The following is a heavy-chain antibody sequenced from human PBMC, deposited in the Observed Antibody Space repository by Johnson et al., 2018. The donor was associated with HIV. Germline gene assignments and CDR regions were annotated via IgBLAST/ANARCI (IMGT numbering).Heavy chain of an antibody. CDR1: GFTFSLYW. CDR2: IKQDGSEK. CDR3: ARACRDGYTCDAFDI. D-gene: IGHD5-24*01. Sequence: VQLVESGGGLVQPGGSLRLSCAASGFTFSLYWMTWVRQAPGKGLEWVANIKQDGSEKYYVDSVKGRFTIFRDNAKNSLYLQMNNLRAEDKAVFYCARACRDGYTCDAFDIWGQGTMVTVSS. V-gene: IGHV3-7*02. J-gene: IGHJ3*02.